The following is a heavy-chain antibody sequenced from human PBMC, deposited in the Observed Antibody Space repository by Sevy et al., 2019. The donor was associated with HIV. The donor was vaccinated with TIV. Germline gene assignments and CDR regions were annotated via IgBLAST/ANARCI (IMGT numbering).Heavy chain of an antibody. CDR3: ARERTTVVGPFFDS. D-gene: IGHD4-4*01. V-gene: IGHV3-30*14. CDR2: ISYDGRNK. Sequence: GGSLRLSCAASGFTFSSYAEHWVRQAPGKGLEWVAVISYDGRNKNYADSVKGRFSISRDNSKNTLSLQMNSLRGEDTAVYYCARERTTVVGPFFDSWGQGILVTVSS. CDR1: GFTFSSYA. J-gene: IGHJ4*02.